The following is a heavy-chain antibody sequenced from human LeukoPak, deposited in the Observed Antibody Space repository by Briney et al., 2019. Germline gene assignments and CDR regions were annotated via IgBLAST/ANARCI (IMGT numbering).Heavy chain of an antibody. CDR2: ISSSSSYI. CDR1: GFTFSSYS. J-gene: IGHJ4*02. V-gene: IGHV3-21*01. Sequence: PGGSLRLSCAASGFTFSSYSMNWVRQAPGKGLEWVSSISSSSSYIYYADSVKGRFTISRDNAKNSLYLQMNSLRAEDTAVYYCARAWKYLGGNPNDYWGQGTLVTVSS. D-gene: IGHD4-23*01. CDR3: ARAWKYLGGNPNDY.